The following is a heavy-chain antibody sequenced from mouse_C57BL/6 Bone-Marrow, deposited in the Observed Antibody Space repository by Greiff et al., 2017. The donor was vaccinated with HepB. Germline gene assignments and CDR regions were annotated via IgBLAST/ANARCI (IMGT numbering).Heavy chain of an antibody. J-gene: IGHJ1*03. D-gene: IGHD1-1*01. Sequence: EVQVVESGGGLVKPGGSLKLSCAASGFTFSSYAMSWVRQTPEKRLEWVATISDGGSYTYYPDNVKGRFTISRDNAKNNLYLQMSHLKSEDTAMYYCARDYCGSSYGYFDVWGTGTTVTVSS. CDR2: ISDGGSYT. CDR3: ARDYCGSSYGYFDV. V-gene: IGHV5-4*01. CDR1: GFTFSSYA.